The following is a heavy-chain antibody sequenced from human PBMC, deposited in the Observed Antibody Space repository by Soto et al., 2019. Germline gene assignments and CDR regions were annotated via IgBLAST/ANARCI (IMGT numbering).Heavy chain of an antibody. V-gene: IGHV3-53*01. J-gene: IGHJ4*02. Sequence: GGSLRLSCAASGFTVSSNYMSWVRQAPGKGLEWVSVIYSGGSTYYADSVKGRFTISRDNSKNTLYLQMNSLRAEDTAVYYCARSTLGYCSSTSCYTASTTGTYFDYWGQGTLVTVSS. CDR3: ARSTLGYCSSTSCYTASTTGTYFDY. CDR2: IYSGGST. D-gene: IGHD2-2*02. CDR1: GFTVSSNY.